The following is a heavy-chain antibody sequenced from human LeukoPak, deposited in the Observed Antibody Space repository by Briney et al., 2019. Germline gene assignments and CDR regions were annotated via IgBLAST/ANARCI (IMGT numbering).Heavy chain of an antibody. CDR1: GFIFSSSW. CDR3: ARDPEGGSYYPDY. D-gene: IGHD1-26*01. J-gene: IGHJ4*02. Sequence: GGSLRLSCAASGFIFSSSWMSWVRQAPGKGLEWVAYIKQDGSEKYYVDSVKGRFTISRDNAESSLYLQMNSLRAEDTAVYYCARDPEGGSYYPDYWGQGTLVTVSS. V-gene: IGHV3-7*01. CDR2: IKQDGSEK.